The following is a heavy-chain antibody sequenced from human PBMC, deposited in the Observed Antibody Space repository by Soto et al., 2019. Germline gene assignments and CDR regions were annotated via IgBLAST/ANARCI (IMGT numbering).Heavy chain of an antibody. J-gene: IGHJ3*02. CDR3: ARRRRAAAGLGDAFVI. D-gene: IGHD6-13*01. CDR2: IDWDDDK. Sequence: SGPTLVNPPQTLTLTCTFSGFSLSTSGMCVSWIRQPPGKALEWLALIDWDDDKYYSTSLKTRLTISKDTSKNQVVLTMTNMDPVDTATYYCARRRRAAAGLGDAFVIWGQGTMVTGS. V-gene: IGHV2-70*01. CDR1: GFSLSTSGMC.